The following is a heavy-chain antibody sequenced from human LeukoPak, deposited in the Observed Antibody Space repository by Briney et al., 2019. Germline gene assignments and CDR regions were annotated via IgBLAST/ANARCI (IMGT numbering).Heavy chain of an antibody. CDR2: ITGSGSST. V-gene: IGHV3-48*03. CDR1: RFTFSSYE. CDR3: ARALPSSLYYFDS. D-gene: IGHD6-13*01. J-gene: IGHJ4*02. Sequence: GGSLRLSCAASRFTFSSYEMNWVRQAPGKGLEWVSYITGSGSSTRYVDSVKGRFTISRDNAKNSLYLQMNSLRAEDTAVYYCARALPSSLYYFDSWGQGTLVTVSS.